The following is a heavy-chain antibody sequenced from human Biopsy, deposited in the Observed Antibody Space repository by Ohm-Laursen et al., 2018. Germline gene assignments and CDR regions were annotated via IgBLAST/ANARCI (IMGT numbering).Heavy chain of an antibody. D-gene: IGHD1-26*01. CDR3: AHRQKWTFDF. Sequence: TQTLTLTRSFSGFSLTNGGLSVDWIRQSPGRALEWLGLIYGDDNKRYSPSLKSRLLITKDTSKNQVVLTLTNVDPVDTGTYYCAHRQKWTFDFWGQGTLVTVSS. CDR2: IYGDDNK. CDR1: GFSLTNGGLS. J-gene: IGHJ4*02. V-gene: IGHV2-5*02.